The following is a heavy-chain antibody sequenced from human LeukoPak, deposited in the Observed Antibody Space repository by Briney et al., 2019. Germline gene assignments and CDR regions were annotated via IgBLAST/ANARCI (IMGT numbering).Heavy chain of an antibody. V-gene: IGHV4-34*01. Sequence: SETLSLACAVYGGSFSGFYWSWIRQPPGKGLEWIGSIYYSGSTYYNPSLKSRVTISVDTSKNQFSLKLSSVTAADTAVYYCARVFRSSSKFDYWGQGTLVTVSS. CDR1: GGSFSGFY. D-gene: IGHD6-6*01. CDR2: IYYSGST. J-gene: IGHJ4*02. CDR3: ARVFRSSSKFDY.